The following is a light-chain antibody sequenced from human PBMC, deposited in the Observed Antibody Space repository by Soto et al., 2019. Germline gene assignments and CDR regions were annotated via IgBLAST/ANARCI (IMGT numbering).Light chain of an antibody. Sequence: EIVLTQSPGTLSLSPGDRATLSCRASESVSSRYLAWYQKKPGQAPRLLLYGASTRATGIPDRFSGSGSGTDFTLTISRLEPEDFAVYYCQQFDTSLTFTFGPGTTVDVK. CDR1: ESVSSRY. CDR2: GAS. CDR3: QQFDTSLTFT. V-gene: IGKV3-20*01. J-gene: IGKJ3*01.